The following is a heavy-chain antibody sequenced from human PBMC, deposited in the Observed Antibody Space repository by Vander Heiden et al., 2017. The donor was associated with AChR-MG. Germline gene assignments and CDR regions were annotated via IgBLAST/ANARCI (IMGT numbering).Heavy chain of an antibody. D-gene: IGHD3-3*01. V-gene: IGHV3-48*01. CDR3: AREDYDFWSGYHGNWFDP. CDR2: ISSRRSTI. Sequence: EVQLVESGGGLVQPGGSLRLSCAASGFTFSSYSMNWVRQAPGKGREWVSYISSRRSTIYYADSVKGRFTISRDNGKNSLYLQMNSLRAEDTAVYYCAREDYDFWSGYHGNWFDPWGQGTLVTVSS. J-gene: IGHJ5*02. CDR1: GFTFSSYS.